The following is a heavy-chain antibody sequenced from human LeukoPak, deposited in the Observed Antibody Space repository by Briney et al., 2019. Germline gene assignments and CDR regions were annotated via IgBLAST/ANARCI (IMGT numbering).Heavy chain of an antibody. V-gene: IGHV5-51*01. CDR3: ARTVAAVDGPFDY. D-gene: IGHD6-13*01. Sequence: GESLKISCEGSGYSFTSYWIGWVRQMPGKGLEWMGITYPGDSDTRYSLSFQGQVTISADKSISTAYLQWSSLKASDTAMYYCARTVAAVDGPFDYWGQGTLVTVSS. CDR2: TYPGDSDT. CDR1: GYSFTSYW. J-gene: IGHJ4*02.